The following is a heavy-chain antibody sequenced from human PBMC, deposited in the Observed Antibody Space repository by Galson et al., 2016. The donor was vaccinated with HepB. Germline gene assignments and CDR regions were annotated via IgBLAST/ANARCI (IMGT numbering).Heavy chain of an antibody. Sequence: ALVKPTQTLTLTCTFSGFALSGGGVGVGWIRQPPGKALEWLALVYWDADKRYSPSLQSRLTITKDTSKNQVVLIMTNMDPVDTATYYCAHSSRGGEYVGDHPTYYFDYWGQGTLVTVSS. CDR2: VYWDADK. J-gene: IGHJ4*02. V-gene: IGHV2-5*02. CDR3: AHSSRGGEYVGDHPTYYFDY. CDR1: GFALSGGGVG. D-gene: IGHD2/OR15-2a*01.